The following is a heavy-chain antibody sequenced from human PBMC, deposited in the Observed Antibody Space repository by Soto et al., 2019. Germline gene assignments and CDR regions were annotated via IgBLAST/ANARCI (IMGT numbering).Heavy chain of an antibody. CDR2: IKQDAREK. CDR1: GFSFSSYW. Sequence: EVQLVESGGGLVQPGGSLRLSCAASGFSFSSYWMTWVRQAPGKGLEWVANIKQDAREKYYVASVKGRFIISRDNGKNLLYLQMDSLTADDTAVYYCAGDGVRNGAYNGWLDPWGQGTLVTVSS. CDR3: AGDGVRNGAYNGWLDP. J-gene: IGHJ5*02. V-gene: IGHV3-7*03. D-gene: IGHD3-16*01.